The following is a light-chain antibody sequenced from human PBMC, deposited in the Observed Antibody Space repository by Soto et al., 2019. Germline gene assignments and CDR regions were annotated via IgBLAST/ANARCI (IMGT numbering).Light chain of an antibody. V-gene: IGKV3-20*01. CDR3: QQYASSVT. CDR2: CAS. CDR1: QSFSRTF. J-gene: IGKJ1*01. Sequence: EILLTQSPGSLSLSPGDRATLSCRASQSFSRTFFAWYQQKPGQAPRLLIYCASSRATGITDRFSGSGSGTDYTLTISRLEPEDFAVDYCQQYASSVTVGQGTKVDIK.